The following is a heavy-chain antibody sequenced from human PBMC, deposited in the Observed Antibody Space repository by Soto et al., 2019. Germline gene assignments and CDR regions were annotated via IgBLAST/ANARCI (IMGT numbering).Heavy chain of an antibody. Sequence: QIQLVESGGGVVQPGGSLRLSCLASGFIFRSYAMHWVRQAPGKGLEWVAVITYDGANGYYADSVRGRFAISRDNSKSTLFLQMNSLRPEDTAVYYCGRAFSGSYPNFDYWGQGTLVTVSS. J-gene: IGHJ4*02. D-gene: IGHD1-26*01. CDR1: GFIFRSYA. CDR2: ITYDGANG. CDR3: GRAFSGSYPNFDY. V-gene: IGHV3-30*09.